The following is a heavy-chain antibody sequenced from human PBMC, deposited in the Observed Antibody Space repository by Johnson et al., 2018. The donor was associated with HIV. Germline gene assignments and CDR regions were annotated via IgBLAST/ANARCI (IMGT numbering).Heavy chain of an antibody. D-gene: IGHD4-17*01. CDR1: GFTFDDYA. V-gene: IGHV3-9*01. CDR3: AKDAYDYGDYGAFDI. CDR2: INWDGDRT. Sequence: VQLVASGGGLVQPGRSLRLSCAASGFTFDDYAMHWVRQAPGKGLEWVSGINWDGDRTGYADSVKGRFTSSRDNSRNMLYLQMNSLRAEDTAVYYCAKDAYDYGDYGAFDIWGQGTMVTVSS. J-gene: IGHJ3*02.